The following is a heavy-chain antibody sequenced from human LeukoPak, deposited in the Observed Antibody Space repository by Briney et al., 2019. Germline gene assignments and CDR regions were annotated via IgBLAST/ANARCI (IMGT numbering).Heavy chain of an antibody. CDR3: ARSGGYSSPQNY. D-gene: IGHD6-19*01. Sequence: SETVSLTCTVSGGSISSYYWSWIRQPRAKGLEWIGYIYYSGSTNYHPSLKSRVTISLDASKSQFSLKLTSVTAADTAVYYCARSGGYSSPQNYWGQGTLDTVSS. CDR1: GGSISSYY. CDR2: IYYSGST. J-gene: IGHJ4*02. V-gene: IGHV4-59*01.